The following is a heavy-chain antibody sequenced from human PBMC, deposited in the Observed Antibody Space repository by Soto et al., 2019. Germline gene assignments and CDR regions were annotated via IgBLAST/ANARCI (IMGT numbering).Heavy chain of an antibody. J-gene: IGHJ5*01. D-gene: IGHD3-10*01. Sequence: QVQLVQSGAEVKKPGSSVKVSCKASGGTFSSYAISWVRQAPGQGLEWMGGIIPIFGTANYAQKFQGRVKITGNKSTNTAYRERRSVRCEDRAFYSCERYLIRGGAINFDSGGGEPLVPFSS. CDR1: GGTFSSYA. V-gene: IGHV1-69*06. CDR3: ERYLIRGGAINFDS. CDR2: IIPIFGTA.